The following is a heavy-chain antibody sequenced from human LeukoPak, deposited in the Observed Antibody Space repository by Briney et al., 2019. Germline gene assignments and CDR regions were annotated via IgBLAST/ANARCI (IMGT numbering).Heavy chain of an antibody. CDR3: AREFFFGADDDY. J-gene: IGHJ4*02. D-gene: IGHD4/OR15-4a*01. CDR2: LNQSAGNT. V-gene: IGHV3-23*01. CDR1: ALTFTIYA. Sequence: SLRPACPASALTFTIYAMTSASHAPGEGREWHSSLNQSAGNTHYADCVEDRFTPSRDTSINTMFKQMNSLRAEDTSVYLCAREFFFGADDDYWGQGTLVSVSS.